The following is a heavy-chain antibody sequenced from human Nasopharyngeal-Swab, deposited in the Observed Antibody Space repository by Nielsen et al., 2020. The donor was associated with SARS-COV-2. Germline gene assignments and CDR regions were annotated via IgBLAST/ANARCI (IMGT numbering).Heavy chain of an antibody. Sequence: GESLKISCKGSGYKFTSYWIGWVRQMPGKGLEWMGIIYPGDSDTIYSPSFQGQVTISADKSISTAYLQWSSLKASDTATYYCARRDNWNDFNWFDPWGQGTLVTVSS. CDR2: IYPGDSDT. CDR3: ARRDNWNDFNWFDP. J-gene: IGHJ5*02. CDR1: GYKFTSYW. D-gene: IGHD1-1*01. V-gene: IGHV5-51*01.